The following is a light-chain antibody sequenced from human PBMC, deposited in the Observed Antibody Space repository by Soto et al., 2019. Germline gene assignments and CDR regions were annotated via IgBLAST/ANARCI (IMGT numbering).Light chain of an antibody. CDR3: SSYTSISNLYV. J-gene: IGLJ1*01. Sequence: QPVLTQPASVSGSPGQSITRACTGTNSDVGGYNYVSWYQQHPGKAPELMIYEVSHRPSGVSNRFSGSKSDNTASLTISGLQAEDEADYYCSSYTSISNLYVFGTGTKVTV. CDR1: NSDVGGYNY. V-gene: IGLV2-14*01. CDR2: EVS.